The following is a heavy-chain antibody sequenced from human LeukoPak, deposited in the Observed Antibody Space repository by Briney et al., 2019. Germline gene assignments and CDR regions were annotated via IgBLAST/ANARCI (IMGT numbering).Heavy chain of an antibody. CDR1: GFTFSRYA. CDR2: ISSNGGST. D-gene: IGHD4-17*01. V-gene: IGHV3-64*01. J-gene: IGHJ4*02. CDR3: ARRGSSYGDSMDY. Sequence: PGGSLRLSCAASGFTFSRYAMHWVRQAPGKGLEYVSAISSNGGSTYYANSVKGRFTISRDNSKNTLYLQMGSLRAEDMAVYYCARRGSSYGDSMDYWGQGTLVTVSS.